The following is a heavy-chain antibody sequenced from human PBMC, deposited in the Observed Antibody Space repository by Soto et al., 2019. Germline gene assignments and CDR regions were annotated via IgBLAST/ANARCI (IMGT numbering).Heavy chain of an antibody. CDR2: IYNSGRGST. D-gene: IGHD3-10*01. Sequence: SETLSLTCSVSGSSMTTYYWHWIRQAPGKGLEWIGFIYNSGRGSTGSNPSLSSRVTFSLDTSKNQFSLKLGSVTAADTAVYYCAGQPTAGSYFELGSYYYHYAMDVWGQGTTVTVSS. J-gene: IGHJ6*02. CDR1: GSSMTTYY. V-gene: IGHV4-59*01. CDR3: AGQPTAGSYFELGSYYYHYAMDV.